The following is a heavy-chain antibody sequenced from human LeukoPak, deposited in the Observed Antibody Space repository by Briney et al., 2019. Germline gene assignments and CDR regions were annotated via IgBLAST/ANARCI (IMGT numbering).Heavy chain of an antibody. CDR3: ARDSITMVRGIYGMDV. D-gene: IGHD3-10*01. V-gene: IGHV3-53*01. CDR1: GFTVSSNY. J-gene: IGHJ6*02. Sequence: GGSLRLSCAASGFTVSSNYMSWVRQAPGKGLEWVSVIYSGGSTYYADSVKGRFTISRDNSKNTLYLQMNSLRAEDTAVYYCARDSITMVRGIYGMDVWGQGTTVTVSS. CDR2: IYSGGST.